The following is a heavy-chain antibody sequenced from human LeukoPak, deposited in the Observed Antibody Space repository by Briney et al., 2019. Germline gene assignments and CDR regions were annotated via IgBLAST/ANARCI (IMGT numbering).Heavy chain of an antibody. CDR2: ISGSGGST. D-gene: IGHD2-2*01. CDR3: ARDGYYCSSTSCYDYYYYYTDV. CDR1: GFTFSSYA. J-gene: IGHJ6*03. V-gene: IGHV3-23*01. Sequence: GGSLRLSCAASGFTFSSYAMSWVRQAPGKGLEWVSAISGSGGSTYYADSVKGRFTISRDNSKNTLYLQMNSLRAEDTAVYYCARDGYYCSSTSCYDYYYYYTDVWGKGTTVTVSS.